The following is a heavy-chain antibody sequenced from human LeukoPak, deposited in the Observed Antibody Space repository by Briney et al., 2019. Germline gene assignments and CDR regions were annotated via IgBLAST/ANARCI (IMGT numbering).Heavy chain of an antibody. CDR1: GGSFSGYY. Sequence: SETLSLTCAVYGGSFSGYYWSWIRQPPGKGLEWIGEINHSGSTNYNPSLKSRVTISVDTSKNQFSLKLSSVTAADTAVYYCARINVGARYYYYYYMDVXXXGXXXTVSS. CDR2: INHSGST. CDR3: ARINVGARYYYYYYMDV. D-gene: IGHD1-26*01. V-gene: IGHV4-34*01. J-gene: IGHJ6*03.